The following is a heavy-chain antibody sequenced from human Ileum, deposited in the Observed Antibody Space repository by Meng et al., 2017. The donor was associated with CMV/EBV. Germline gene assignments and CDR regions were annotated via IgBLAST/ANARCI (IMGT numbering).Heavy chain of an antibody. CDR1: GYKFSDYY. V-gene: IGHV1-2*06. CDR3: TTDRAGGACYGRAFDY. Sequence: QVQLVQSGSEVKKPGASVKVSCKASGYKFSDYYIPWVRQAPGQGLEWMGRIYPNSGGTINAQKFQGRITMTRDTPITTAYMELSSLTSDDTAVYYCTTDRAGGACYGRAFDYWGQGSLVTVSS. D-gene: IGHD2-8*02. CDR2: IYPNSGGT. J-gene: IGHJ4*02.